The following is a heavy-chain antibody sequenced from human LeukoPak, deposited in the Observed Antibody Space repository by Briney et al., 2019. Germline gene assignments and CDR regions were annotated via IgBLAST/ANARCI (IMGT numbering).Heavy chain of an antibody. Sequence: AASVTLSCTASGYTFTSYYMHWVRHAPGQGLEWMGIINPSGGSTSYAQKFQGRVTMTRDTSTSTVYMELSRLRSEDTAVYYCARENGYNFGDYWGQGTLVTVSS. D-gene: IGHD5-24*01. CDR3: ARENGYNFGDY. CDR2: INPSGGST. V-gene: IGHV1-46*01. J-gene: IGHJ4*02. CDR1: GYTFTSYY.